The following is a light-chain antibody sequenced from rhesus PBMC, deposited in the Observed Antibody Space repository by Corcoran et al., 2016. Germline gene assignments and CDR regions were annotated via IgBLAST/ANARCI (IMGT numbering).Light chain of an antibody. CDR2: TAY. J-gene: IGKJ2*01. V-gene: IGKV1-74*01. Sequence: DIQMTQSPSSLSASVGDRVTIPCRASENVNNYLNWYQQKPGKAPKLLIYTAYTLQSGVPSRFSGSGAGKDYTVTISSLQTEDVATYYCQHGYGTPYSFGQGTKVEIK. CDR3: QHGYGTPYS. CDR1: ENVNNY.